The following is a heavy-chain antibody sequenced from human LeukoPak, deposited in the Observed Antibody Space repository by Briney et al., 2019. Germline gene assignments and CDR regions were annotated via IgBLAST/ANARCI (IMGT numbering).Heavy chain of an antibody. CDR2: IIPIFGTA. CDR1: GGTFSSYA. Sequence: ASVKVSCKASGGTFSSYAISWVRQAPGQGLEWMGRIIPIFGTANYAQKFQGRVTITTDESTSTAYMELSSLRSEDTAVYYCARGGDYSNYGSVRFDPWGQGTLVTVFS. V-gene: IGHV1-69*05. J-gene: IGHJ5*02. D-gene: IGHD4-11*01. CDR3: ARGGDYSNYGSVRFDP.